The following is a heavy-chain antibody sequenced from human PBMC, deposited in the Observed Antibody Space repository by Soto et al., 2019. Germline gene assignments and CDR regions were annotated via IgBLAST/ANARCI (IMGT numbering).Heavy chain of an antibody. CDR3: ARHCTNGVCYTGHDAFDI. D-gene: IGHD2-8*01. CDR2: IIPIFGTA. Sequence: QVQLVQSGAEVKKPGSSVKVSCKASGGTFSSYAISWVRQAPGQGLEWMGGIIPIFGTANYAQKFQGRVTITADESTSTAYMALSSLRSEDTAVYYCARHCTNGVCYTGHDAFDIWGQGTMVTVSS. J-gene: IGHJ3*02. V-gene: IGHV1-69*01. CDR1: GGTFSSYA.